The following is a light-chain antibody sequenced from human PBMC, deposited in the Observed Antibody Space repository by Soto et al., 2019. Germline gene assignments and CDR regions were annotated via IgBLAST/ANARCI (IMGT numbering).Light chain of an antibody. Sequence: QSVLTQPPSVSGAPGQRVTISCTGSSVNIGAGYDVHWYQQLPGTAPKLLIYGNNNRPSGVPDRFSGSKSGTSASLAITGLQAEDEADYYCQSYDSSLSGSVFGGGTKLTVL. CDR1: SVNIGAGYD. J-gene: IGLJ3*02. CDR3: QSYDSSLSGSV. V-gene: IGLV1-40*01. CDR2: GNN.